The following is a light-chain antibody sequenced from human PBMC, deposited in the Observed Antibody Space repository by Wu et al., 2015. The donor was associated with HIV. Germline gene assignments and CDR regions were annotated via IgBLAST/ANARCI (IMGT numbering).Light chain of an antibody. Sequence: DIVLTQSPDTLSLSPGERASLSCRASQSVTSSFLAWYQQKPGQAPRLLIYGASSRATGIPDRFSGSGSGTDFTLTISRLQPEDFAVYYCQHRSNWPTFGQGTKVEIQ. J-gene: IGKJ1*01. CDR3: QHRSNWPT. V-gene: IGKV3D-20*02. CDR2: GAS. CDR1: QSVTSSF.